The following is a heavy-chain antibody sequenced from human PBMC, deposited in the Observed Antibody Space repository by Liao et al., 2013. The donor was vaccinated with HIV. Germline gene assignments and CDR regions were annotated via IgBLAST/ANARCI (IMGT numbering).Heavy chain of an antibody. D-gene: IGHD6-25*01. CDR2: IYYSGST. V-gene: IGHV4-59*12. J-gene: IGHJ6*03. CDR3: ARGAAITVPSDYNYYYMDV. Sequence: QVQLQESGPGLVKPSETLSLTCTVSGGSISPYSWSWIRQPPGKGLEWIGYIYYSGSTNYSPSLKSRVTISVDTSKDQFSLKLSSVTAADTAVYYCARGAAITVPSDYNYYYMDVWGNGTPVTVSS. CDR1: GGSISPYS.